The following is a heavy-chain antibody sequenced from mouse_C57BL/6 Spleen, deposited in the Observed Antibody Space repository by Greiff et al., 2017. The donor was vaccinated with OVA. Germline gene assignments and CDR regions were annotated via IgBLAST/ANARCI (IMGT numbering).Heavy chain of an antibody. CDR3: ASEGAASGGFAY. CDR2: INPSNGAT. Sequence: VQLQQPGTELVKPGASVKLSCKASGYTFTSYWLHWVKQRPGQGLEWIGNINPSNGATNYNAKLKSKATLTVNKSSSTSYMQLSILTSEDSAVSDCASEGAASGGFAYWGQGTLVTVSA. V-gene: IGHV1-53*01. D-gene: IGHD6-1*01. J-gene: IGHJ3*01. CDR1: GYTFTSYW.